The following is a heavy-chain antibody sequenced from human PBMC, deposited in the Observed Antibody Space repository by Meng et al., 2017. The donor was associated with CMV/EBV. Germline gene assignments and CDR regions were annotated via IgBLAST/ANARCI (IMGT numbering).Heavy chain of an antibody. D-gene: IGHD6-19*01. Sequence: QVQLVQTGVEMKRPGASVKVSCTTYGFTFSDYYIHWVRQAPGQGLEWMGWVNSNNDATNYARKFQGRVSMTRDTSISTAHMELSRLMSDDTAVYYCVRSSGWSLFDYWGQGTLVTVSS. CDR1: GFTFSDYY. CDR2: VNSNNDAT. CDR3: VRSSGWSLFDY. J-gene: IGHJ4*02. V-gene: IGHV1-2*02.